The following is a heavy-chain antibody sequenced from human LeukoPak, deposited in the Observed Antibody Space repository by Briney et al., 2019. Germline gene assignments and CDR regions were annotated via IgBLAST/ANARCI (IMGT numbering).Heavy chain of an antibody. CDR3: ARDGRRGSWYYLNPHFYYYYGMDV. D-gene: IGHD6-13*01. J-gene: IGHJ6*02. CDR1: GFTFSSYG. CDR2: IWYDGSNK. Sequence: GRSLRLSCAASGFTFSSYGMHWVRQALGKGLEWVAVIWYDGSNKYYADSVKGRFTISRDNSKNTLYLQMNSLRAEDTAVYYCARDGRRGSWYYLNPHFYYYYGMDVWGQGTTVTVSS. V-gene: IGHV3-33*01.